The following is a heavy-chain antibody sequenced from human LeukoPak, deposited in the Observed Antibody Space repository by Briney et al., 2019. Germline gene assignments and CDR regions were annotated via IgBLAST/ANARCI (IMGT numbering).Heavy chain of an antibody. J-gene: IGHJ5*02. V-gene: IGHV1-8*02. CDR1: GYTFTDYY. CDR3: ARGVGYSSSWSASPYWFDP. CDR2: MNPNSGNT. D-gene: IGHD6-13*01. Sequence: ASVKVSCKASGYTFTDYYMYWVRQATGQGLEWMGWMNPNSGNTGYAQKFQGRVTMTRNTSISTAYMELSSLRSEDTAVYYCARGVGYSSSWSASPYWFDPWGQGTLVTVSS.